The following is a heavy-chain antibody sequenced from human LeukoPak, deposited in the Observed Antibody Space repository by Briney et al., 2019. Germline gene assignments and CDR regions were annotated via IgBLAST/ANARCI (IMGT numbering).Heavy chain of an antibody. CDR2: INHSGST. D-gene: IGHD2-15*01. CDR1: GGSISSFY. V-gene: IGHV4-34*01. J-gene: IGHJ2*01. Sequence: SETLSLTCSISGGSISSFYWSWIRQPPGKGLEWIGEINHSGSTNYNPSPKSRVTISVDTSKNQFSLKLSSVTAADTAVYYCARGVARHWYFDLWGRGTLVTVSS. CDR3: ARGVARHWYFDL.